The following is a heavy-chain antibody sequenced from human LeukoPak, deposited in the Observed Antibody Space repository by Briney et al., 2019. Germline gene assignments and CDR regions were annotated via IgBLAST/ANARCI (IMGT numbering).Heavy chain of an antibody. CDR1: GFTFSSYA. D-gene: IGHD7-27*01. Sequence: GGSLRLSCAASGFTFSSYAMSWVRQAPGKGLEWVSTITTSDGNTYYADSVKGRFTASRDNSKNTLFLQMNSLRAEDTAVYYCAKDGGLWVSAHWGDSWGRGTLVTVSS. J-gene: IGHJ4*02. CDR3: AKDGGLWVSAHWGDS. V-gene: IGHV3-23*01. CDR2: ITTSDGNT.